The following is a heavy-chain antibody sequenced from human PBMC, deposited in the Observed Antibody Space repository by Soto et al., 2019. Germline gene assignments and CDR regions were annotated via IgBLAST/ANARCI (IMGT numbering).Heavy chain of an antibody. CDR1: GFTFSSYG. Sequence: QVQLVESGGGVVQPGRSLRLSCAASGFTFSSYGMHWVRQAPGKGLEWVAVISYDGSNKYYADSVKGRFTISRDNSKNTLYLQMNSLRAEDTPVYYCASQVYYRALDYWGQGTLVTVSS. D-gene: IGHD2-8*01. J-gene: IGHJ4*02. CDR2: ISYDGSNK. CDR3: ASQVYYRALDY. V-gene: IGHV3-30*03.